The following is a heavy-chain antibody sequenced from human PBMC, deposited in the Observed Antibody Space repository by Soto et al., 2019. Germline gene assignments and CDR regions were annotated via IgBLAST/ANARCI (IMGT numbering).Heavy chain of an antibody. CDR1: GFSFSTNW. CDR2: LSRDGSSA. J-gene: IGHJ4*02. Sequence: EVQLVESGGVLVQPGGSLRLSCAASGFSFSTNWMHWVRQVPGKGLVWVSRLSRDGSSANSADSVKGRVTISRDNAKNTLYLQMNSLTAEDTAIYYCARGPSGWYGFDYWGQGTLVTVSS. D-gene: IGHD6-19*01. CDR3: ARGPSGWYGFDY. V-gene: IGHV3-74*01.